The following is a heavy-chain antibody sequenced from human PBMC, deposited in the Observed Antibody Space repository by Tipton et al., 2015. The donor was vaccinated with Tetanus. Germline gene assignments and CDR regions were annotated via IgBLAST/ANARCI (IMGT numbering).Heavy chain of an antibody. CDR3: ARDRGEDWTNFYYMDV. CDR2: IRQDGNIQ. V-gene: IGHV3-7*01. J-gene: IGHJ6*03. D-gene: IGHD3/OR15-3a*01. Sequence: SLRLSCEASGFMFSTNWMSWVRQAPGKGLEWVANIRQDGNIQYYVDSVKGRFTISRDNAKNSLYLQMSSLRVGDTAVYYCARDRGEDWTNFYYMDVXGKGATVTVSS. CDR1: GFMFSTNW.